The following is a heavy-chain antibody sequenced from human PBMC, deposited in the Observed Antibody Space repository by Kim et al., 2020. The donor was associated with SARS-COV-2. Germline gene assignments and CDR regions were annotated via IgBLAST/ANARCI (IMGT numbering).Heavy chain of an antibody. CDR3: ARESEGYSSGWFIDY. Sequence: NPPIQSRITLSVDTSKDQFSLKLSSVTAADTAGYYCARESEGYSSGWFIDYWGQGTLVTVSS. D-gene: IGHD6-19*01. J-gene: IGHJ4*02. V-gene: IGHV4-59*01.